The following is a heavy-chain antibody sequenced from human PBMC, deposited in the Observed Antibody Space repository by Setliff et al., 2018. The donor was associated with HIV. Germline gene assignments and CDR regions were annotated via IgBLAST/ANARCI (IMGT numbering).Heavy chain of an antibody. Sequence: SETLSLTCTVSGGSINSGGYYWSWIRQPPGKGLEWLGEISHSGGTTYNPSLKSRVTISLDTSKNQFSLKLSSVTAADTAVYYCARSISSGWYYGYFDYWGQGTLVTVSS. CDR3: ARSISSGWYYGYFDY. CDR1: GGSINSGGYY. CDR2: ISHSGGT. J-gene: IGHJ4*02. V-gene: IGHV4-61*08. D-gene: IGHD6-19*01.